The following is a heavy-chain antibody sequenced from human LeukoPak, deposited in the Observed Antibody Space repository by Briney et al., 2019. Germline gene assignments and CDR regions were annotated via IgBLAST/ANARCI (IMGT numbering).Heavy chain of an antibody. CDR1: GGTFSSYA. Sequence: ASVKVSCKASGGTFSSYAISWVRQAPGQGLEWMGIINPSGGSTIYAQKFQGRVTMTEDTSTDTAYMELSSLRSEDTAVYYCATTAVAHHDAFDIWGQGTMVTVSS. CDR2: INPSGGST. V-gene: IGHV1-46*01. CDR3: ATTAVAHHDAFDI. D-gene: IGHD6-19*01. J-gene: IGHJ3*02.